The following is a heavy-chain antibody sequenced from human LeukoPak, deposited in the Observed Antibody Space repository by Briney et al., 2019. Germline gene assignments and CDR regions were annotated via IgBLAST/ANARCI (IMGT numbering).Heavy chain of an antibody. CDR1: GLTFSSYS. J-gene: IGHJ4*02. CDR2: ISASVGST. D-gene: IGHD2-15*01. Sequence: GGSLRLSCAVSGLTFSSYSMNWVRQAPGKGLEWVSGISASVGSTHYADSVKGRFTISRDNSKNTLYLQMNSLRAEDTAVYYCARSWYSDYWGQGTLVTVSS. CDR3: ARSWYSDY. V-gene: IGHV3-23*01.